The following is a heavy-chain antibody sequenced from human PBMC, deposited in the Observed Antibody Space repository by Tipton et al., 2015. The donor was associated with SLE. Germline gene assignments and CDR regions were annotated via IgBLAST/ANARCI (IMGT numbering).Heavy chain of an antibody. J-gene: IGHJ6*02. CDR3: AVAVVPAGMDV. Sequence: TLSLTCAVSGGSFSDDYWRWIRQPPGKGLEWIGEIYHSGSTNYNPSLKSRVTISVDTSKNQFSLKLSSVTAADTAVYYCAVAVVPAGMDVWGQGTTVTVSS. D-gene: IGHD2-15*01. V-gene: IGHV4-34*01. CDR2: IYHSGST. CDR1: GGSFSDDY.